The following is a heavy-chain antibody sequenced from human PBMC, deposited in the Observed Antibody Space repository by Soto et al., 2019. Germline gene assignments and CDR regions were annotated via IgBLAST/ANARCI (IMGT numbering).Heavy chain of an antibody. CDR3: ALRSMAVVPEY. Sequence: PSETLSLTCTVSGGSISSYYWSWIRQPPGKGLEWIGYLYYGRSANYNPSLKSRVTLSVDTSTNQCSLTLSSMTAADTAVYYCALRSMAVVPEYWGQGTLVTVS. J-gene: IGHJ4*02. D-gene: IGHD3-22*01. V-gene: IGHV4-59*01. CDR2: LYYGRSA. CDR1: GGSISSYY.